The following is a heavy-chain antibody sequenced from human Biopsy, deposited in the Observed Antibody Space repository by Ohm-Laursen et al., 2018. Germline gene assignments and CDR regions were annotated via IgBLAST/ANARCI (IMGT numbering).Heavy chain of an antibody. Sequence: TLSLTCTVSGGFISTYYWNWIRQPAGKALEWIGRIYNTGSTNYNPSLQSRVTMSVDTSKNQFSLKMSSVTAADTAVYYCTRDLPYYENSGYGAFDMWGQGTMVTVSS. CDR1: GGFISTYY. CDR2: IYNTGST. CDR3: TRDLPYYENSGYGAFDM. V-gene: IGHV4-4*07. D-gene: IGHD3-22*01. J-gene: IGHJ3*02.